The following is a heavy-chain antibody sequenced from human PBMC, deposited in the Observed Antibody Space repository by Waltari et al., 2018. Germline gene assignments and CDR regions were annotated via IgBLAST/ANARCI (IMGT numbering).Heavy chain of an antibody. V-gene: IGHV1-69*08. D-gene: IGHD6-19*01. CDR3: ASDPGYSSGWYKEH. J-gene: IGHJ1*01. CDR2: IIPIFGTA. CDR1: GVSFSSYA. Sequence: QVQLVQSGAAVKKPGSSVKVSCKASGVSFSSYAISWVRQAPGQGLEWMGRIIPIFGTANYAQKFQGRVTITADKSTSTAYMELSSLRSEDTAVYYCASDPGYSSGWYKEHWGQGTLVTVSS.